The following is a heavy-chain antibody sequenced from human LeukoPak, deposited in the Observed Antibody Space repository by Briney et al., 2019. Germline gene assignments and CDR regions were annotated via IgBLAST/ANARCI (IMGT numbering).Heavy chain of an antibody. CDR2: VSGSGVAT. CDR1: GITFGTYA. D-gene: IGHD2-21*01. V-gene: IGHV3-23*01. Sequence: GGSLRLSCAASGITFGTYAMNWVRQAPGKGLEWASTVSGSGVATYFADSVKGRFTISRDNSKNTVFLEMNNLRAEDAAVYYCATSSDWHYWGQGTLVTVSS. CDR3: ATSSDWHY. J-gene: IGHJ4*02.